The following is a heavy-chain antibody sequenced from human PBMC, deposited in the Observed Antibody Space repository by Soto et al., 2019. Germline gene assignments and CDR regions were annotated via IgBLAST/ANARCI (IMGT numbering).Heavy chain of an antibody. CDR1: GFTFSGYW. J-gene: IGHJ6*02. V-gene: IGHV3-74*01. CDR2: INSDGSST. Sequence: EVQLVESGGGLVQPGGSLRLSCAASGFTFSGYWMHWVRQAPGKGLVWVSRINSDGSSTSHADSAKGRFTVSRDNAKNTLYVQMNSLRVEDTAIYYCARVWDTAMVGGYGMDVWGQGTTVTVSS. D-gene: IGHD5-18*01. CDR3: ARVWDTAMVGGYGMDV.